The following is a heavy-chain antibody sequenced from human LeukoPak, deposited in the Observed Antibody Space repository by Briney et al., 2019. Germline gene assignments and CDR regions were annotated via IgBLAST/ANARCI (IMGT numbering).Heavy chain of an antibody. CDR3: ARDLYSSSSPAVDY. D-gene: IGHD6-13*01. Sequence: SQTLSLTCAIPGDSVSSNSAAWNWIRQSPSRGLEWLGRTYYRSKWYNDYAVSVKSQITINPDTSKNQFSLQLNSVTPEDTAVYYCARDLYSSSSPAVDYWGQGTLVTVSS. CDR2: TYYRSKWYN. CDR1: GDSVSSNSAA. V-gene: IGHV6-1*01. J-gene: IGHJ4*02.